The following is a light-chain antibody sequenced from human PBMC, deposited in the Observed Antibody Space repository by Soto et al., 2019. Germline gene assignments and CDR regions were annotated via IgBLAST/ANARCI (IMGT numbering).Light chain of an antibody. Sequence: DIQMTQSPASLSASVGDRVTITCRASQSISTYLNWYHQRPGKAPNLLIYAASSLQSGVPSRFSGSGSGTDFTLTISSLQPEDFATYYCQQSYSAPQYTFGQGTKLEIK. J-gene: IGKJ2*01. CDR3: QQSYSAPQYT. CDR2: AAS. V-gene: IGKV1-39*01. CDR1: QSISTY.